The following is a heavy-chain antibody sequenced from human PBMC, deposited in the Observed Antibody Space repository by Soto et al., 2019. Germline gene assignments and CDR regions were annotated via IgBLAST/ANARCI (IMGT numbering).Heavy chain of an antibody. CDR2: ISNNSSHE. Sequence: QVEVVQSGGGVVQPGKSVRLSCKASGFIFSDYGVHWARQAPGKGLQWVAFISNNSSHEYYADSVKGRFTISRDNSQNTVYLHLKSLRPEDTAVYYCGPNGDYWGQGTRVNVSP. V-gene: IGHV3-30*03. CDR1: GFIFSDYG. CDR3: GPNGDY. J-gene: IGHJ4*02.